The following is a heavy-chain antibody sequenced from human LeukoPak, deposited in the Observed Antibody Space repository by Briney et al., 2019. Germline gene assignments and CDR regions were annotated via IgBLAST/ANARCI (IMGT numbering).Heavy chain of an antibody. CDR2: ISSSGSTI. V-gene: IGHV3-48*03. Sequence: AGGSLRLSCAASGFTFSSYEMNWVRQAPGKGLEWVSYISSSGSTIYYADSVKGRFTISRDNAKNSLYLQMNSLRAEDTAVYYCGRAALCFGVHWGQGTLVTVSS. CDR3: GRAALCFGVH. CDR1: GFTFSSYE. D-gene: IGHD3-10*01. J-gene: IGHJ4*02.